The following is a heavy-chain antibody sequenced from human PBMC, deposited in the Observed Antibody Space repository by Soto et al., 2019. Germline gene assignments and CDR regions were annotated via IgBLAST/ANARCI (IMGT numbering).Heavy chain of an antibody. D-gene: IGHD3-9*01. Sequence: PSETLSLTCTVSGASISGYHWSWIRQFPGKGLECLGYISYSGATNYNPSLKSRVTMSVDTSKNQFSLQLNSVTAADTAVYYCARALAIDWYPYYFAYWGQGPLVTGSS. CDR2: ISYSGAT. J-gene: IGHJ4*02. CDR3: ARALAIDWYPYYFAY. V-gene: IGHV4-59*08. CDR1: GASISGYH.